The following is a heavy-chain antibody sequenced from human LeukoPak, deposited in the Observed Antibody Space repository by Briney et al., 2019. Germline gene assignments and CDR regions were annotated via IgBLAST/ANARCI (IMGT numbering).Heavy chain of an antibody. CDR2: INSRGGTI. V-gene: IGHV3-11*04. J-gene: IGHJ5*02. CDR3: VPGKGMIPAALNWFDP. CDR1: GFTFSEHY. D-gene: IGHD2-2*01. Sequence: GGSLRLSCAASGFTFSEHYMSWIRQAPGKGLEWVSFINSRGGTIYYADSVKGRFTVSRDNAKNSLYLQMNSLRAEDTAVYYCVPGKGMIPAALNWFDPWGQGSLVTVSS.